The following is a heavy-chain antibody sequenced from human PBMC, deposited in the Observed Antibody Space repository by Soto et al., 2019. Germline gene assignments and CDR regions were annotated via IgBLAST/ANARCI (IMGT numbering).Heavy chain of an antibody. D-gene: IGHD3-3*01. CDR3: ARNLRFLEWLFTLDY. CDR2: ISAYNGNT. CDR1: GYTFTSYG. V-gene: IGHV1-18*03. J-gene: IGHJ4*02. Sequence: QVQLVQSGAEVKKPGASVKVSCKASGYTFTSYGISWVRQAPGQGLEWMGWISAYNGNTNYAQKLQGRVTMTTDTSTSTAYMELRSLRSDDMAVYYCARNLRFLEWLFTLDYWGQGTLVTVSS.